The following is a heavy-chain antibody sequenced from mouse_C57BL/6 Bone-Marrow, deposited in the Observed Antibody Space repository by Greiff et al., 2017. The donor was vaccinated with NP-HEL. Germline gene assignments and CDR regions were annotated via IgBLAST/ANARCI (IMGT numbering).Heavy chain of an antibody. Sequence: VQLQQPGAELVMPGASVKLSCKASGYTFTSYWMHWVKQRPGQGLEWIGEIDPSDSYTNYNQKFKGKSTLTVDKSSSTAYMQLSSLTSEDSAVYYCAIQLRLRAMDYWGQGTSVTVSS. CDR1: GYTFTSYW. D-gene: IGHD3-2*02. CDR3: AIQLRLRAMDY. CDR2: IDPSDSYT. J-gene: IGHJ4*01. V-gene: IGHV1-69*01.